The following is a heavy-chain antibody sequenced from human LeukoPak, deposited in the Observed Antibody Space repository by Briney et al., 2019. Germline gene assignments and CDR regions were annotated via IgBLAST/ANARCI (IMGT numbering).Heavy chain of an antibody. D-gene: IGHD6-13*01. Sequence: SETLSLTCTVSGGSISSSSYYWGWIRQPPGKGLEWIGYIYYSGSTNYNPSLKSRVTISVDTSKNQFSLKLSSVTAADTAVYYCARSPPGIAAAYFDYWGQGTLVTVSS. CDR1: GGSISSSSYY. V-gene: IGHV4-61*05. CDR2: IYYSGST. CDR3: ARSPPGIAAAYFDY. J-gene: IGHJ4*02.